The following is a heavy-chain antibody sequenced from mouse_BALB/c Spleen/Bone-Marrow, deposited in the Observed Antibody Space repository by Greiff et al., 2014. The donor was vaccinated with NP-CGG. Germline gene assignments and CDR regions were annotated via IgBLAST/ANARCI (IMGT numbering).Heavy chain of an antibody. D-gene: IGHD1-1*01. J-gene: IGHJ1*01. V-gene: IGHV14-3*02. CDR3: ARYDYGWYFYV. CDR2: IDPANGNT. CDR1: GFNTKDTY. Sequence: EVKLQESGAELVKPGASVKLSCTASGFNTKDTYMHWVKQRPEQGLEWIGRIDPANGNTKYDPKFQGKATITADTSSNTAYLQLSSLTSEDTAVYYCARYDYGWYFYVWGAGTTVTVSS.